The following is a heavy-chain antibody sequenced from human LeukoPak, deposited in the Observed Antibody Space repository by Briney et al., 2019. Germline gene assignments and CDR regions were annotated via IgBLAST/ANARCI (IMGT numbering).Heavy chain of an antibody. CDR2: INPNSGGT. Sequence: ASVKVSCKASGYTFTGYYMHWVRQAPGQGLEWMGWINPNSGGTNYAQKFQGWVTMTRDTSISTAYMELSRLRSDDTAVYYCARHPSSSWPYWYFDLWGRGTLVTVSS. CDR1: GYTFTGYY. V-gene: IGHV1-2*04. J-gene: IGHJ2*01. D-gene: IGHD6-13*01. CDR3: ARHPSSSWPYWYFDL.